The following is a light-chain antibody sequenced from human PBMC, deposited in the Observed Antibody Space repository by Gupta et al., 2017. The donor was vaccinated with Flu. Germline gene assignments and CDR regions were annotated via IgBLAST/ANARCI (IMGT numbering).Light chain of an antibody. CDR1: QSISSY. CDR3: QQSYSTPCT. V-gene: IGKV1-39*01. Sequence: DIHLTHSPSSLSASVGDRVTITCRASQSISSYLNWYQQNPAKAPKLLIYAASSLQSGVPSRFSGSGSGTDFTLTISSLQPQDFATYYCQQSYSTPCTFGQGTKLEIK. J-gene: IGKJ2*02. CDR2: AAS.